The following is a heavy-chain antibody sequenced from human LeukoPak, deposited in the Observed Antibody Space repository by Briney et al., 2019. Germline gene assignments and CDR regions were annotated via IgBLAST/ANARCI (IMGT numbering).Heavy chain of an antibody. CDR2: IYYSGST. Sequence: SETLSLTCTVSGGPFSSYYWSWIRQPPGKGLEWIGYIYYSGSTNYNPSPKGRVTISLDTSKNQFSLKLSSVTAADTAVYYCVRAVGPVGGYDSPWGQGTLVTVSS. J-gene: IGHJ5*02. CDR3: VRAVGPVGGYDSP. CDR1: GGPFSSYY. V-gene: IGHV4-59*01. D-gene: IGHD5-12*01.